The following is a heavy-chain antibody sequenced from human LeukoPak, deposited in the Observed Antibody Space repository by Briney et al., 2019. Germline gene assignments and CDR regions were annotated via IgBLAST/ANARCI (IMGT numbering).Heavy chain of an antibody. CDR2: IYFAGSP. Sequence: SGTLSLTCTVSGDSVSNNSHSWGWIRQAPGKGLEWIGSIYFAGSPFFRPSLKSRLTLSLDTSKNQFSMRLSSVTAADTALYYCARGIVVLSGAAPFDFWGQGALVTVSS. CDR3: ARGIVVLSGAAPFDF. J-gene: IGHJ4*02. CDR1: GDSVSNNSHS. V-gene: IGHV4-39*07. D-gene: IGHD3-22*01.